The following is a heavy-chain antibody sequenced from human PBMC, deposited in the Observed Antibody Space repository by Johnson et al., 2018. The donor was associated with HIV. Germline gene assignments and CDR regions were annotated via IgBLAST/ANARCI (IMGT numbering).Heavy chain of an antibody. J-gene: IGHJ3*02. V-gene: IGHV3-20*04. D-gene: IGHD1-26*01. CDR3: QGDSGSYHGNDAFDI. Sequence: VQLVESGGGVVRPGGSLRLSCAASGFTFDDYGMSWVRQAPGKGLEWVSGINWNRGSTGYADPVKGRFTISRDNAKNSLYLQMNSLRAEDTALYYCQGDSGSYHGNDAFDIWGQGTMVTVSS. CDR2: INWNRGST. CDR1: GFTFDDYG.